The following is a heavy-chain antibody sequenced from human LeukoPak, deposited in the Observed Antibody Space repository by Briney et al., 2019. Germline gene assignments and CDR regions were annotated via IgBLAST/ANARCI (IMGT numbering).Heavy chain of an antibody. J-gene: IGHJ4*02. CDR1: GGSFSGYY. D-gene: IGHD6-13*01. Sequence: SETLSFTCAVYGGSFSGYYWSWIRQPPGKGLEWIGEINHSGSTNYNPSLKSRVTISVDTSKNQFSLKLSSVTAADTAVYYCAGGARQQLVDYWGQGTLVTVSS. V-gene: IGHV4-34*01. CDR3: AGGARQQLVDY. CDR2: INHSGST.